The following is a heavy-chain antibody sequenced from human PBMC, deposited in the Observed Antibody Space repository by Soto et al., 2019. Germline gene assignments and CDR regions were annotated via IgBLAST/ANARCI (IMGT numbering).Heavy chain of an antibody. V-gene: IGHV3-33*08. CDR1: GFSFSTYA. CDR3: AGESDAFDI. CDR2: IRDHGDNN. J-gene: IGHJ3*02. Sequence: GGSLRLSCAASGFSFSTYAMSWVRQTPGKGLEWVAVIRDHGDNNYYADSVKGRLTISRDNSKNTLYLQMNSLRAEDTAVYYCAGESDAFDIWGQGTMVTVSS.